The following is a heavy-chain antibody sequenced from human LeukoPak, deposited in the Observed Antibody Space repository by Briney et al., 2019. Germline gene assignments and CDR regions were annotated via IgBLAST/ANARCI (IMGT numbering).Heavy chain of an antibody. CDR1: GGTFSNYA. Sequence: SVKVSCKASGGTFSNYAISWVRQAPGQGLEWMGGIIPIFGTANYAQKFQGRVTITTDESTSTAYMELSSLRSEDTAVYYCASQASTDYGDRGPFDPWGQGTLVTVSS. D-gene: IGHD4-17*01. CDR3: ASQASTDYGDRGPFDP. CDR2: IIPIFGTA. V-gene: IGHV1-69*05. J-gene: IGHJ5*02.